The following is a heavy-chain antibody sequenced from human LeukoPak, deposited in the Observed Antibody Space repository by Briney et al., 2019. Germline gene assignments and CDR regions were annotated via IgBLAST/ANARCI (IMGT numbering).Heavy chain of an antibody. D-gene: IGHD2-2*01. CDR3: ARFVVVPAANFDY. J-gene: IGHJ4*02. V-gene: IGHV4-39*07. CDR1: GGSISSSSYY. Sequence: ASETLSLTCTVSGGSISSSSYYWGWIRQPPGKGLEWIVSIYYSGSTNYNPSIKSRVTISVDTSKNQFSLKLRSVTAADTAVYYCARFVVVPAANFDYWGQGTLVTVSS. CDR2: IYYSGST.